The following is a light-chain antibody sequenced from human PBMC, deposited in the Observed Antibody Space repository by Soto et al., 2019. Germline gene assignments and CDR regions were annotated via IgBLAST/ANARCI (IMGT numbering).Light chain of an antibody. V-gene: IGKV1-5*01. CDR1: LGLNND. CDR3: QQYHTSSIT. Sequence: MTQSPATLSVYPGERATLSCRASLGLNNDLAWYQQKPGKAPNLLIYDASTLERGVPSRFSGTGSGTEFTLTISSLQPDDFASYYCQQYHTSSITFGQGTRLEIK. CDR2: DAS. J-gene: IGKJ5*01.